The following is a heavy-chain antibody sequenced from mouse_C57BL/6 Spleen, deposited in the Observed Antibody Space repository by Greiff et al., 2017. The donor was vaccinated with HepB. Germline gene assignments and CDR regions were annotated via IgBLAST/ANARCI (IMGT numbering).Heavy chain of an antibody. D-gene: IGHD2-5*01. CDR1: GYSFTGYY. CDR2: INPSTGGT. J-gene: IGHJ4*01. Sequence: EVMLVESGPELVKPGASVKISCKASGYSFTGYYMHWVKQSSEKSLEWIGEINPSTGGTSYNQKFKGKATLTVDKSSSTAYMQLKSLTSEDSAVYYCARSHYSNYGAMDYWGQGTSVTVSS. V-gene: IGHV1-43*01. CDR3: ARSHYSNYGAMDY.